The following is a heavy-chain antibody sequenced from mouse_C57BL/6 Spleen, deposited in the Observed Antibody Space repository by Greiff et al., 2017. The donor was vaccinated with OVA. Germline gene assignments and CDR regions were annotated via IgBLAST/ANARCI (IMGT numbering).Heavy chain of an antibody. D-gene: IGHD2-4*01. CDR1: GYTFTDYY. V-gene: IGHV1-26*01. Sequence: VQLQQSGPELVKPGASVKISCKASGYTFTDYYMNWVKQSQGKSLEWIGDINPNNGGISYNQKFKGKATLTVDKSSSTAYMELRSLTSEDSAVYYCARAGYDYDGYAMDYWGQGTSVTVSS. J-gene: IGHJ4*01. CDR2: INPNNGGI. CDR3: ARAGYDYDGYAMDY.